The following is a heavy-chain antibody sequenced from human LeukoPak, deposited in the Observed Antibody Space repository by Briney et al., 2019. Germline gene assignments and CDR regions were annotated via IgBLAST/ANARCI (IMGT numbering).Heavy chain of an antibody. CDR3: ARFSRWLPFES. CDR1: GGSINSYY. CDR2: MHYSGCS. J-gene: IGHJ4*02. D-gene: IGHD5-12*01. Sequence: PSETLSLTCTVSGGSINSYYWSWIRQTPGKGLEWIGYMHYSGCSDCNPSLMSRVTMSVDTSNNHSSLKRSSVTAADTAVYYCARFSRWLPFESWGQGTLVTVSS. V-gene: IGHV4-59*08.